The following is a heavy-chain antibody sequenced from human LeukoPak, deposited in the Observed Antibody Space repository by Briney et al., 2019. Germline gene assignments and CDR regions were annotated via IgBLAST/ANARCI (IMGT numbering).Heavy chain of an antibody. Sequence: SETLSLTCAVYGGSFSAYYWSWIRQSPGKGLEWIAEIYHDGRTNYNPSLKSRLSISVDTSKKQFSLKVSSVTADDTAVYYCAGSETTVTTHGFDFWGQGALVTVSS. CDR2: IYHDGRT. D-gene: IGHD4-17*01. J-gene: IGHJ4*02. CDR1: GGSFSAYY. CDR3: AGSETTVTTHGFDF. V-gene: IGHV4-34*01.